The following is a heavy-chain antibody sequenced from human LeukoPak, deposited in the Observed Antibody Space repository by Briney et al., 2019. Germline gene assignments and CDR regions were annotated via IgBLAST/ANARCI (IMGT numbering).Heavy chain of an antibody. CDR1: GGSFSGYY. CDR2: INHSGST. D-gene: IGHD2/OR15-2a*01. Sequence: SETLSLTCAVYGGSFSGYYWSWIRQPPGKGLEWIGEINHSGSTNYNPSLKSRVTISVDTSKNQFSLKLSSVTAADTAVYYCAGHHPRNTVDFWGQGALVTVSS. V-gene: IGHV4-34*01. J-gene: IGHJ4*02. CDR3: AGHHPRNTVDF.